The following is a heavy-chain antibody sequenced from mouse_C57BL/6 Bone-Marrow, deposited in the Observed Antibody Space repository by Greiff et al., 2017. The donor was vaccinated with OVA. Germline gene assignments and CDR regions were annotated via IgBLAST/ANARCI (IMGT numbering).Heavy chain of an antibody. J-gene: IGHJ4*01. CDR2: IYPGGGYT. CDR1: GYTFTNYW. CDR3: ARWGWLPSMDY. D-gene: IGHD2-3*01. V-gene: IGHV1-63*01. Sequence: QVQLQQSGAELVRPGTSVKMSCKASGYTFTNYWIGWAKQRPGHGLEWIGDIYPGGGYTNYNEKFKGKATLTADKSSSTAYMQFSSLTSEDSAIYYCARWGWLPSMDYWGQGTSVTVSS.